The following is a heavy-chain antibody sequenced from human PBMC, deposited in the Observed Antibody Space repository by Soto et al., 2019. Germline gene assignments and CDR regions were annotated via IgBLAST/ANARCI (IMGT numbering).Heavy chain of an antibody. CDR2: VYYPGST. V-gene: IGHV4-59*01. D-gene: IGHD6-19*01. CDR1: GGSISGCY. J-gene: IGHJ4*02. CDR3: SRSVAVPGRNIHF. Sequence: SDTLSLICSVSGGSISGCYWSWIRQSPGKNMEWLGYVYYPGSTNYSPSLRSRVSISVDTSKNEFSLRLSSVTAADTAVYFCSRSVAVPGRNIHFCGQGTQVTVSS.